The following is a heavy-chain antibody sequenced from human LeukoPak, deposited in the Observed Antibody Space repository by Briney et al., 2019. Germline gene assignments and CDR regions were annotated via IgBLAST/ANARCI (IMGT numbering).Heavy chain of an antibody. Sequence: SETLSLTCTVSGGSISSSSYYWGWIRQPPGKGLEWIGSIYYSGSTYYNPSLKSRVTTSVDTSKNQFSLKLSSVTAADTAAYYCASINYDSSGYYLSFDYWGQGTLVTVSS. J-gene: IGHJ4*02. V-gene: IGHV4-39*07. CDR3: ASINYDSSGYYLSFDY. CDR1: GGSISSSSYY. CDR2: IYYSGST. D-gene: IGHD3-22*01.